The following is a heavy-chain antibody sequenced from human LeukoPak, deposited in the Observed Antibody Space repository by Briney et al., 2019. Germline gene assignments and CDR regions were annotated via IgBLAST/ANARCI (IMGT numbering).Heavy chain of an antibody. CDR2: ISNNGGYT. D-gene: IGHD2-8*01. V-gene: IGHV3-23*01. Sequence: GGSLRLSCAASGFTFSSSAMSWVRQAPGKGLEWVSAISNNGGYTYYADSVQGRFTISRDNSKSTLCLQMNSLRAEDTAVYYCANQLGSCIDGAASSPYWGKGTLFTFPS. J-gene: IGHJ4*02. CDR1: GFTFSSSA. CDR3: ANQLGSCIDGAASSPY.